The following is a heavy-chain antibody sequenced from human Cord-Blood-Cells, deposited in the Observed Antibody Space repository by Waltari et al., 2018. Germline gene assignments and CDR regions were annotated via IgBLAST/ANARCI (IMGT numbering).Heavy chain of an antibody. CDR2: IYYSGGT. D-gene: IGHD3-22*01. V-gene: IGHV4-39*01. J-gene: IGHJ4*02. CDR3: ARQYYDSSGYYPFDY. CDR1: GGSISSSSYY. Sequence: QLQLQESGPGLVKPSETLSLTCTVSGGSISSSSYYWGWIRQPPGKGLEWIGSIYYSGGTYDNPSLKSRVTISVDTSKNQFSLKLSSVTAADTAVYYCARQYYDSSGYYPFDYWGQGTLVTVSS.